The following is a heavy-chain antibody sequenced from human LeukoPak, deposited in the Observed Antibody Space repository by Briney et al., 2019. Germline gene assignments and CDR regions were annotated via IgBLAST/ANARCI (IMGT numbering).Heavy chain of an antibody. V-gene: IGHV3-74*01. CDR2: IASDGSST. Sequence: GGSLRLSCAASGFTFSSYWMNWVRQAPGKGLVRVSRIASDGSSTTYADSVKGRFSISRDNAKNTLYLQMNSLRVEDTAVYYCARGRPHGNDYWGQGTLVTVSS. D-gene: IGHD4-23*01. CDR3: ARGRPHGNDY. CDR1: GFTFSSYW. J-gene: IGHJ4*02.